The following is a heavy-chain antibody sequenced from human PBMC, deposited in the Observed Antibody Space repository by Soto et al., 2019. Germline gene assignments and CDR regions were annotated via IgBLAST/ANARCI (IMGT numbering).Heavy chain of an antibody. CDR2: IYYSGST. D-gene: IGHD6-6*01. CDR1: GGSVRSGDFY. J-gene: IGHJ5*02. Sequence: SETLSLTCNVSGGSVRSGDFYCGWIRQPPGKGLEWIGYIYYSGSTYYNPSLKSRVTISVDTSKNQFSLKLSSVTAADTAVYYCARGGLEYSSSSEWFDPWGQGTLVTVSS. V-gene: IGHV4-30-4*01. CDR3: ARGGLEYSSSSEWFDP.